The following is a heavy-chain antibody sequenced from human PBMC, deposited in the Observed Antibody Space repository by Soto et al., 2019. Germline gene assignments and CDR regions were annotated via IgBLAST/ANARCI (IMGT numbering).Heavy chain of an antibody. V-gene: IGHV1-18*01. D-gene: IGHD2-2*01. CDR1: GYTFTSYG. J-gene: IGHJ4*02. Sequence: QVQLVQSGAEVKKPGASVKVSCKASGYTFTSYGISWVQQAPGQGLEWMGWISADNGNTNYPQKLQGRVTMTTDTPTSTGYMELRSLRSDDTAAYYCAREGYCSSTSYSHFDYWGQGSLVIVSS. CDR2: ISADNGNT. CDR3: AREGYCSSTSYSHFDY.